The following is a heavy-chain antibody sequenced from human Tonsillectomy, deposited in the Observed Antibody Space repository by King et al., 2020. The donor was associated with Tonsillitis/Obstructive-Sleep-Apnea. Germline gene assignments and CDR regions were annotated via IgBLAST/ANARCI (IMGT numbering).Heavy chain of an antibody. CDR1: GYTFTSYY. J-gene: IGHJ3*02. V-gene: IGHV1-46*01. CDR3: ARELPGPDAFDI. CDR2: INPSGGST. Sequence: QLVQSGAEVKKPGASVKVSCKASGYTFTSYYMHWVRQAPGQGLEWMGLINPSGGSTSYAQKFQGRVTMTRDTSTSTVYMELSSLRSEDTAVYYCARELPGPDAFDIWGQGTMVTVSS.